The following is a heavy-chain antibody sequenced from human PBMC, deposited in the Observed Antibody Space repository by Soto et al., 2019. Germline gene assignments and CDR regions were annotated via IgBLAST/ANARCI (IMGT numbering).Heavy chain of an antibody. CDR1: GFTFSSYS. CDR3: ARDHPPRYCSGGRCSPVDY. D-gene: IGHD2-15*01. CDR2: ISSSSSYI. Sequence: PGGSLRLSCAASGFTFSSYSMNWVRQAPGKGLEWVSSISSSSSYIYYADSVKGRFTISRDNAKNSLYLQMNSLRAEDTAVYYCARDHPPRYCSGGRCSPVDYWGQGTLVTVSS. J-gene: IGHJ4*02. V-gene: IGHV3-21*01.